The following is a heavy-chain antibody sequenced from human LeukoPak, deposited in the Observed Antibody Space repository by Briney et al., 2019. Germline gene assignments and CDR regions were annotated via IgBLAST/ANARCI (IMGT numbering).Heavy chain of an antibody. CDR1: GLTVSSY. D-gene: IGHD3-22*01. CDR3: AKDPPTSGYTDY. J-gene: IGHJ4*02. CDR2: IYSGGSI. Sequence: GGSLRLSCAASGLTVSSYMSWVRQAPGKGLEWVSVIYSGGSIYYADSVKGRFTISRDKSKNTLYLQMNSLRAEDTAVYYCAKDPPTSGYTDYWGQGTLVTVSS. V-gene: IGHV3-66*01.